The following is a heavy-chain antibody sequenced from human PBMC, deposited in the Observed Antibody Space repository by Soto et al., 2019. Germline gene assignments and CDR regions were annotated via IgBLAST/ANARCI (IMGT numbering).Heavy chain of an antibody. V-gene: IGHV3-48*02. D-gene: IGHD6-19*01. Sequence: PGGSLRLSCAASGFTFSSYGMNWVRQAPGKGLEWVSYISSSSSTIYYADSVKGRFTISRDNAKNSLYLQMNSLRDEDTAVYYCAREAGTWHLPLNWFDPWGQGTLVTVSS. J-gene: IGHJ5*02. CDR2: ISSSSSTI. CDR1: GFTFSSYG. CDR3: AREAGTWHLPLNWFDP.